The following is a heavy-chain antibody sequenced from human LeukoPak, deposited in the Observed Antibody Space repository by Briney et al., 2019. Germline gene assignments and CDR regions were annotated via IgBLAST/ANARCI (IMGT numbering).Heavy chain of an antibody. CDR1: GFTFSNAW. J-gene: IGHJ3*02. D-gene: IGHD2-15*01. V-gene: IGHV3-30*03. CDR3: ARERCSGGSCTYDPFDI. Sequence: PGGSLRLSCAASGFTFSNAWMNWVRQAPGKGLEWVAVMSVNGINKYYADSVRGRFTVSRDISKNTQFLQMNSLRFEDTAVYFCARERCSGGSCTYDPFDIWGHGTMVTVST. CDR2: MSVNGINK.